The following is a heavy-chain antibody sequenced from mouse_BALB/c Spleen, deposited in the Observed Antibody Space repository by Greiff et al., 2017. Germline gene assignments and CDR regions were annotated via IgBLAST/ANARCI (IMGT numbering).Heavy chain of an antibody. Sequence: EVQLQQSGPGLVKPSQSLSLTCSVTGYSITSGYSWNWIRQFPGNKLEWMGYISYDGSNNYNPSLKNRISITRDTSKNQFFLKLNSVTTEDTATYYCANIYYGNFYAMDYWGQGTSVTVSS. V-gene: IGHV3-6*02. D-gene: IGHD2-1*01. J-gene: IGHJ4*01. CDR3: ANIYYGNFYAMDY. CDR1: GYSITSGYS. CDR2: ISYDGSN.